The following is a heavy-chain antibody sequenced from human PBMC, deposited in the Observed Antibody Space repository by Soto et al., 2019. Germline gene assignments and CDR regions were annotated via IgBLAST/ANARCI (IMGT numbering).Heavy chain of an antibody. D-gene: IGHD3-3*01. J-gene: IGHJ6*02. CDR1: GGSFSGYY. CDR3: ARAPVGIFGVVIIRPYGMDV. CDR2: INHSGST. Sequence: QVQLQQWGAGLLKPSETLSLTCAVYGGSFSGYYWSWIRQPPGKGLEWIGEINHSGSTNYNPSLTHRVTISVDTSKKQCSLKLSSVAAADTALYYCARAPVGIFGVVIIRPYGMDVWGQGTTVTVSS. V-gene: IGHV4-34*01.